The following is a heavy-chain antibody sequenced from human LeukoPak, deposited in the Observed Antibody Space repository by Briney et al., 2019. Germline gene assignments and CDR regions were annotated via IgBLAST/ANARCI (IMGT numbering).Heavy chain of an antibody. Sequence: GGSLRLSCAASRLTFSGYSMNWVRQAPGKGLEWVSSISSSSSSIYYADSVKGRFTISRDNAKSSLYLQMNSLRAEDTAVYYCARANPPGISFFEYWGQGTLVTVSS. CDR1: RLTFSGYS. J-gene: IGHJ4*02. V-gene: IGHV3-21*01. CDR3: ARANPPGISFFEY. D-gene: IGHD2-15*01. CDR2: ISSSSSSI.